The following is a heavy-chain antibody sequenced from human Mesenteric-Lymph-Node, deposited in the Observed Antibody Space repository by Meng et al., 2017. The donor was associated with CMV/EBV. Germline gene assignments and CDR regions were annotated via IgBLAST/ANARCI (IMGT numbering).Heavy chain of an antibody. D-gene: IGHD3-10*01. V-gene: IGHV1-2*02. J-gene: IGHJ6*02. CDR1: GYTFTGYY. CDR2: IIPMFAAA. Sequence: ASVKVSCKASGYTFTGYYMHWVRQARGQGLEWMGGIIPMFAAATYAQKFQGRVTITTDELNTVYMELRNLRSEDTAVYYCARKRSAVARPRSRTQVREVTYYYGMDVWGQGTTVTVSS. CDR3: ARKRSAVARPRSRTQVREVTYYYGMDV.